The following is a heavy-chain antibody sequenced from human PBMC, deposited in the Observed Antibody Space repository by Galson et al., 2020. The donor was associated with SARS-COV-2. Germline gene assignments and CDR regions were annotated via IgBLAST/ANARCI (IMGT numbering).Heavy chain of an antibody. D-gene: IGHD4-17*01. V-gene: IGHV4-30-4*01. CDR2: IYYSGST. Sequence: ASETLSLTCTVSGGSISSGDYYWSWIRQPPGKGLEWIGYIYYSGSTYYNPSLKSRVTISVDTSKNQFSLKLSSVTAADTAVYYCASNTMMTTVTMRDYWGQGTLVTVSS. CDR1: GGSISSGDYY. CDR3: ASNTMMTTVTMRDY. J-gene: IGHJ4*02.